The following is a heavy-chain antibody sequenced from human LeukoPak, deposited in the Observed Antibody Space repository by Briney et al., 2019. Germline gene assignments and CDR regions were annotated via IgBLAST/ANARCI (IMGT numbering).Heavy chain of an antibody. CDR2: ISGSGGST. J-gene: IGHJ4*02. CDR1: GFTFSSYA. D-gene: IGHD6-13*01. CDR3: TKRTPEYSSSWCLDY. Sequence: TGGSLRLSCAASGFTFSSYAMSWVRQAPGKGLEWVSAISGSGGSTYYADSVKGRFTVSRDNSKNTLFLQMNSLRAEDTAVYYCTKRTPEYSSSWCLDYWGRGTLVTVSS. V-gene: IGHV3-23*01.